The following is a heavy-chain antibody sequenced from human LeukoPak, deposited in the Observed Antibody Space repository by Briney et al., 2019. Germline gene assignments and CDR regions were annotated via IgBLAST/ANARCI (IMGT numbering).Heavy chain of an antibody. CDR3: ARVPCGTCFLPTPDY. CDR1: GFTFSTYA. Sequence: PGRSLRLSCAASGFTFSTYAMHWVRQAPGKGLEWVAIISYDGSTKYYADSVKGRFTLSRDNSRNTLSLQMNSLRPEDTAVYYCARVPCGTCFLPTPDYWGQGTLVTVSS. V-gene: IGHV3-30-3*01. D-gene: IGHD2-15*01. J-gene: IGHJ4*02. CDR2: ISYDGSTK.